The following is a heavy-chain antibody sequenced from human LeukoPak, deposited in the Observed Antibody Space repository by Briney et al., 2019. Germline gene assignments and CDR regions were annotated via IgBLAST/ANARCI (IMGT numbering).Heavy chain of an antibody. J-gene: IGHJ5*02. V-gene: IGHV1-18*04. CDR3: ARVSGYSSSWYLNCFDP. CDR2: LNPNSGDT. D-gene: IGHD6-13*01. CDR1: GYTFTGYY. Sequence: ASVKVSCKASGYTFTGYYILWVRQAPGQGLEWLGWLNPNSGDTNYAQKLQGRVTMTTDTSTSTAYMELRSLRSDDTAVYYCARVSGYSSSWYLNCFDPWGQGTLVTVSS.